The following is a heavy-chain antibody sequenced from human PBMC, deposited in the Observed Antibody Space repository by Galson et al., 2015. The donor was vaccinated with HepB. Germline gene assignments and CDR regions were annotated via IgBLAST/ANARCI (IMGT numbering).Heavy chain of an antibody. V-gene: IGHV3-73*01. Sequence: SLRLSCAASGFHFPESTLQWVRQASGRGLEWLGLICNKAHNYATVYAASVSGRFAISSEDSKDTTFLQLKSLTIEDTAVYYCGGGGGYWGQGTLVTVSS. D-gene: IGHD3-16*01. J-gene: IGHJ4*02. CDR1: GFHFPEST. CDR2: ICNKAHNYAT. CDR3: GGGGGY.